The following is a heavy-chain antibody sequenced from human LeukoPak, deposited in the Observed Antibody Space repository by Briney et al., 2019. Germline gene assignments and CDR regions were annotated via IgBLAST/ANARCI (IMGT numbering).Heavy chain of an antibody. V-gene: IGHV3-23*01. CDR1: GFTFNSYA. Sequence: GGSLRLSCATSGFTFNSYAMNWVRQAPGKGLEWVSGISGSGGSTYYADSVKGRFTISRDNSKNTLYLQMNSLRAEDTAVYYCARPRLPYCGGGSCYGFDYWGQGTLVTVSS. D-gene: IGHD2-15*01. CDR3: ARPRLPYCGGGSCYGFDY. J-gene: IGHJ4*02. CDR2: ISGSGGST.